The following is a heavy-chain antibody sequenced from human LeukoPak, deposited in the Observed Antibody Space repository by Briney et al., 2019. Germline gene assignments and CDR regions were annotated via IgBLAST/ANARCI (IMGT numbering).Heavy chain of an antibody. Sequence: SVTVSCKASGGTFSSYAISWVRQAPGQGLEWMGRIIPILGIANYAQKFQGRVTITADKSTSTAYMELSSLRSEDTAVYYCAREGYYYDSSGYYSFWFDPWGQGTLVTVSS. CDR3: AREGYYYDSSGYYSFWFDP. D-gene: IGHD3-22*01. J-gene: IGHJ5*02. V-gene: IGHV1-69*04. CDR1: GGTFSSYA. CDR2: IIPILGIA.